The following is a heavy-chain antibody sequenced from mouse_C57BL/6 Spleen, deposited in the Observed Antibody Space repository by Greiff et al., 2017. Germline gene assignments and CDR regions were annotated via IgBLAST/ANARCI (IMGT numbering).Heavy chain of an antibody. CDR3: AGGSMMGPAWFAY. J-gene: IGHJ3*01. V-gene: IGHV1-84*01. CDR2: IYPGSGNT. Sequence: LVESGPELVKPGASVKISCKASGFTFTDYYINWVKQRPGQGLEWIGWIYPGSGNTKYNEKFKGKATLTVDTSSSTTYKQLSSLTSEDSAVYFCAGGSMMGPAWFAYWGQGTLVTVSA. CDR1: GFTFTDYY. D-gene: IGHD2-3*01.